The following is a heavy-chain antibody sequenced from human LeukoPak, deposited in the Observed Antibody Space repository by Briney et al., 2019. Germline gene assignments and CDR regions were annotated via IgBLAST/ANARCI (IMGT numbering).Heavy chain of an antibody. J-gene: IGHJ6*03. V-gene: IGHV1-18*01. CDR3: ARFNGVVISYCYYMDV. Sequence: ASVKVSCTASGYTFTSYGISWVRQAPGQGLEWMGWISAYNGHTYYPQKLQGRFTMTTDTSTSTAYMELRSLRSDDTAVYYCARFNGVVISYCYYMDVWGKGTTVTVSS. CDR1: GYTFTSYG. D-gene: IGHD3-22*01. CDR2: ISAYNGHT.